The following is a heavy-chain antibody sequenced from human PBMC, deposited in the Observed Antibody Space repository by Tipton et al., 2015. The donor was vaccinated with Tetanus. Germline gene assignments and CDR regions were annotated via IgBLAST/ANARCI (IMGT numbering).Heavy chain of an antibody. CDR2: ISYDGSIK. CDR3: AKLGYYDSSGEPLDY. D-gene: IGHD3-22*01. J-gene: IGHJ4*02. V-gene: IGHV3-30*18. CDR1: GFTFSSYG. Sequence: SLRLSCAASGFTFSSYGMHWVRRAPGKGLEWVSLISYDGSIKYYADSLKGRFTISRDNSKNTLYLQMNSLRAEDTAVYYCAKLGYYDSSGEPLDYWGQGTLVTVSS.